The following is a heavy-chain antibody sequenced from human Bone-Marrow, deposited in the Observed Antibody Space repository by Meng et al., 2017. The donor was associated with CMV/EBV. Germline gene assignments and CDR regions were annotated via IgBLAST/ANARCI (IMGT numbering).Heavy chain of an antibody. CDR2: IHSDGNST. J-gene: IGHJ6*02. CDR1: GFTFNSHW. CDR3: ARRNNDYYAIDV. Sequence: GGSLRLSCAASGFTFNSHWMHWVRQAPGKGPVWVSRIHSDGNSTSYADTVKGRFTISRDNAKNMMFLQMNSLRPEDTAVYYCARRNNDYYAIDVWGQGTTVTV. V-gene: IGHV3-74*01. D-gene: IGHD2-8*01.